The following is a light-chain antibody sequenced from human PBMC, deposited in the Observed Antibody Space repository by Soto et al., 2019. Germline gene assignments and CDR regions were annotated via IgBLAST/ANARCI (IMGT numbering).Light chain of an antibody. CDR1: SSGVGGYNY. CDR2: EVT. Sequence: QSALTQPPSASGSPGQSVTISCTGTSSGVGGYNYVSWYQQHPGKAPKLMIYEVTKRPSGVPDRFSGSKSGNTASLTVSGLQAEDEADYFCCSHAGDNTYVFGTGTKVTVL. CDR3: CSHAGDNTYV. V-gene: IGLV2-8*01. J-gene: IGLJ1*01.